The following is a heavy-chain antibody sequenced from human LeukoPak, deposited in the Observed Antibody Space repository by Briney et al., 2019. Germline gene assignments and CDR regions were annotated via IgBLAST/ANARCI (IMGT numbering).Heavy chain of an antibody. CDR1: GFTLSSYG. J-gene: IGHJ4*02. CDR3: ARGHGDYIAFDY. Sequence: HPGSSVSLLCAAWGFTLSSYGIQCLRQATGKALVWVADIWYDGSNKYYEDSVKGRLTISKNNSKNTLYLQMNSVRAEDTAVYYCARGHGDYIAFDYWGQGTLVSVSS. D-gene: IGHD4-17*01. CDR2: IWYDGSNK. V-gene: IGHV3-33*01.